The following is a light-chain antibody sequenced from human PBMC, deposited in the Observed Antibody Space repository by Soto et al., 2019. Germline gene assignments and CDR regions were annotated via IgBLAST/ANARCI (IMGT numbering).Light chain of an antibody. Sequence: DIQMTQSPSSLSASVGDRVTITCRASQSISSYLNWYQQKPGKAPNRLIYAASSLQSGVPSRFSGSGSGTDFTLTISSLQPEDFATYYCQQSYSTPPTFGQGTKVEIE. V-gene: IGKV1-39*01. CDR3: QQSYSTPPT. CDR1: QSISSY. J-gene: IGKJ1*01. CDR2: AAS.